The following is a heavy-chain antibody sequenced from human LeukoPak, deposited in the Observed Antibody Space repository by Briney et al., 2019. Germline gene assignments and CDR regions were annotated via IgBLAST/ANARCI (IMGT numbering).Heavy chain of an antibody. J-gene: IGHJ4*02. CDR1: GGSLSGYY. CDR2: INHSGST. V-gene: IGHV4-34*01. CDR3: ARTVTYSSSREVPRDY. D-gene: IGHD6-6*01. Sequence: PSETLSLTCAVYGGSLSGYYWSWIRQPPGKGLEWIGEINHSGSTNYNPSLKSRVTISVDTSKNQFSLKLSSVTAADTAVYYCARTVTYSSSREVPRDYWGQGTLVTVSS.